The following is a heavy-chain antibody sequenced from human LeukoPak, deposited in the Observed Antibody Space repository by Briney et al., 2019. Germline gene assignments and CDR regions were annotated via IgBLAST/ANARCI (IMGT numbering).Heavy chain of an antibody. J-gene: IGHJ4*02. CDR3: ATVYGREQWLVNY. CDR2: FDPEDGET. V-gene: IGHV1-24*01. CDR1: GYTLTELS. D-gene: IGHD6-19*01. Sequence: GASVKVSCKVSGYTLTELSMHWVRQAPGKGLEWMGGFDPEDGETICAQKFQGRVTMTEDTSTDTAYMELSSLRSEDTAVYYCATVYGREQWLVNYWGQGTLVTVSS.